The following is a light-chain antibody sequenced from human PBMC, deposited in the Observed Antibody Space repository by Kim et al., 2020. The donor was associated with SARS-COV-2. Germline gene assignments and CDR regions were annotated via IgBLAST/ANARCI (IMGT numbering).Light chain of an antibody. Sequence: YELTQPPSVSVSPGQTASITCSGDKLGDKYACWYQQKPGQSPVLVIYQDSKRPSGIPERFSGSNSGNTATLTISGTQAMDEADYYCQAWDSSTGVFGGGTQLTVL. V-gene: IGLV3-1*01. CDR1: KLGDKY. CDR2: QDS. J-gene: IGLJ3*02. CDR3: QAWDSSTGV.